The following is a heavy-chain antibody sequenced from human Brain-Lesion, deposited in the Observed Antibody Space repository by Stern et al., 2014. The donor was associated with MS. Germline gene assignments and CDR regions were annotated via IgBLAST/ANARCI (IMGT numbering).Heavy chain of an antibody. V-gene: IGHV4-39*02. CDR2: IFYNGST. CDR1: GGSIGRSSYY. D-gene: IGHD6-19*01. J-gene: IGHJ4*02. CDR3: ARGAGVFDS. Sequence: VQLVESGPGLVKPSETLSLTCTVSGGSIGRSSYYWGWIRQPPGKGLEWLGNIFYNGSTFYDPSLKRRVTTFVATVNHHFLLRLTSVTAADTAVYYCARGAGVFDSWGQGTLVTVSP.